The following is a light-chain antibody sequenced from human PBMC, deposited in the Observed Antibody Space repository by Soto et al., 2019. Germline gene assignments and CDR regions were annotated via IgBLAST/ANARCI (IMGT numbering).Light chain of an antibody. CDR3: AAWDDSLSGVL. V-gene: IGLV1-47*01. J-gene: IGLJ2*01. CDR2: MND. Sequence: QSVLTQPPSVSGTPGQRVTISCSGSSSNIGSNYVYWYQQFPGTAPKLLIYMNDKRRSGVPDRFSSSKSGTSVSLAISRLRSEDEADYYCAAWDDSLSGVLFGGGTKVTVL. CDR1: SSNIGSNY.